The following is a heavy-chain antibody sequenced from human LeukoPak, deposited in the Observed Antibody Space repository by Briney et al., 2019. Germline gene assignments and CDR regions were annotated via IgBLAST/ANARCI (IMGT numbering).Heavy chain of an antibody. CDR2: ISSSGSTI. CDR1: GFTFSSYE. D-gene: IGHD7-27*01. Sequence: GGSLRLSCAASGFTFSSYEMNWVRQAPGKGLERVSYISSSGSTIYYADSVKGRFTISRDNAKNSLYLQMNSLGAEDTAVYYCARSELGYNYHYMDVWGKGTTVTVSS. V-gene: IGHV3-48*03. CDR3: ARSELGYNYHYMDV. J-gene: IGHJ6*03.